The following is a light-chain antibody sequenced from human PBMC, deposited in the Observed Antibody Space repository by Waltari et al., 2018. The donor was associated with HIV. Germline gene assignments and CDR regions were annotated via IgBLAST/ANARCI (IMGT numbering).Light chain of an antibody. CDR2: DVS. Sequence: QSALTQPASVSGSPGQSITISCTGTSSDVGNYNYVSWYQQHPGKAPKLMIYDVSKRPSGGSNRFSGSKSGNTASLTISGLQAEDEADYYCCSYAGSSTFVFGTGTKVTVL. CDR1: SSDVGNYNY. V-gene: IGLV2-23*02. J-gene: IGLJ1*01. CDR3: CSYAGSSTFV.